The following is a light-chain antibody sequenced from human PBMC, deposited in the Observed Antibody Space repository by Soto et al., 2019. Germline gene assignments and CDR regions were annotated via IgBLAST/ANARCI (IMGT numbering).Light chain of an antibody. CDR2: EVN. J-gene: IGLJ2*01. CDR1: SSDVVGYNY. Sequence: QSVLTQPPSASGSPGQSVTISCTGASSDVVGYNYVSWYQQRPGKAPKLLIYEVNKRPSGVPYRFSGFKSGNTASLTVSGLQAEDEADYYCSSFTASSTLVFGGGTKLTVL. V-gene: IGLV2-8*01. CDR3: SSFTASSTLV.